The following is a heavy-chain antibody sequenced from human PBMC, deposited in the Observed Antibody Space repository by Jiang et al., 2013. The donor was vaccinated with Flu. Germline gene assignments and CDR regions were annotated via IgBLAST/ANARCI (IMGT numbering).Heavy chain of an antibody. D-gene: IGHD3-22*01. CDR1: GGSISSSSYY. CDR3: ARHGFGYYYDSSGIDP. V-gene: IGHV4-39*01. Sequence: LLKPSETLSLTCTVSGGSISSSSYYWGWIRQPPGKGLEWIGSIYYSGSTYYNPSLKSRVTISVDTSKNQFSLKLSSVTAADTAVYYCARHGFGYYYDSSGIDPWGQGTLVTVSS. J-gene: IGHJ5*02. CDR2: IYYSGST.